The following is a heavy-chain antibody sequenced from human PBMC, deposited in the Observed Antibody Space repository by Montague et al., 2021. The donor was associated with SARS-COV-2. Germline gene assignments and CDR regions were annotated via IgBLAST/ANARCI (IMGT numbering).Heavy chain of an antibody. CDR1: GGAINSSNW. CDR2: IYHWGST. D-gene: IGHD2-15*01. J-gene: IGHJ6*02. Sequence: SETLSLTCVVSGGAINSSNWWSWVRQPPGKGLEWIGEIYHWGSTNYNPPLKSRVTISIDKSTNQLSLKLSSVTAADTAVYYCARSLGFCSGANCYSSGMDVWGQGTTVTVSS. V-gene: IGHV4-4*02. CDR3: ARSLGFCSGANCYSSGMDV.